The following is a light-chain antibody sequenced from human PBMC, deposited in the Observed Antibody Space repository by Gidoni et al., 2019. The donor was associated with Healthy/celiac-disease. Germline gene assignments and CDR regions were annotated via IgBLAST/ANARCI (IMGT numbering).Light chain of an antibody. CDR3: QQRSNWPPLT. CDR1: QSVSSY. J-gene: IGKJ4*01. Sequence: ELVLTQSPATLSLSPGERATLSCRASQSVSSYLAWYQQKPGQAPRLLIYDASNRATCIPARCSGSGSGTDFTLPISSLEPEDVAVYYCQQRSNWPPLTFXGXTKVEIK. CDR2: DAS. V-gene: IGKV3-11*01.